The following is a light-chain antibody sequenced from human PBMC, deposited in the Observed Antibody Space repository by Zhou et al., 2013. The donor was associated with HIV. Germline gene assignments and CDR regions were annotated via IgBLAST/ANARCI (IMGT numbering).Light chain of an antibody. Sequence: DIVMTQSPLYLPVTPGEPASISCKSSQGLLHSTGYNFLDWFLQRPGQSPQLLIYLGSNRASGVPDRFSASGSGTDFTLKISRVEAEDVGVYYCMQGLQIPNTFGQGTKLEIK. V-gene: IGKV2-28*01. J-gene: IGKJ2*01. CDR2: LGS. CDR3: MQGLQIPNT. CDR1: QGLLHSTGYNF.